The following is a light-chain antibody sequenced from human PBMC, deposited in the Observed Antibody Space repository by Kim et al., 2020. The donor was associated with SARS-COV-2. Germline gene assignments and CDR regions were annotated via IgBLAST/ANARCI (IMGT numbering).Light chain of an antibody. CDR3: QHFDSLPYT. CDR1: QDIRNF. Sequence: SASGRDRVTITGQASQDIRNFLNWYQHKPGKAPKLLIYNASTLGAEVQSRFSGSGSGTDFTFTISSLQPEDIATYYCQHFDSLPYTFGQGTKLEIK. V-gene: IGKV1-33*01. CDR2: NAS. J-gene: IGKJ2*01.